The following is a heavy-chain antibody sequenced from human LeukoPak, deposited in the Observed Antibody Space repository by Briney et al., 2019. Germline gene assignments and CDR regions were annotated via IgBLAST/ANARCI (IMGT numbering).Heavy chain of an antibody. D-gene: IGHD3-3*01. CDR1: GFTFSDYY. J-gene: IGHJ4*02. CDR3: ARDLTPEYYDFWSGYSAGY. V-gene: IGHV3-11*04. Sequence: PGGSLRLSCAASGFTFSDYYMSWIRQAPGKGLEWVSYISSSGSTIYYADSVKGRFTISRDNAKNSLYLQMNSLRAEDTAVYYCARDLTPEYYDFWSGYSAGYWGQGTLVTASS. CDR2: ISSSGSTI.